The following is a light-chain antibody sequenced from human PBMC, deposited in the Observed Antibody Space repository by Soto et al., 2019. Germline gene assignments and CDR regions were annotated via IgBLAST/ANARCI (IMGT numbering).Light chain of an antibody. CDR1: SSNIGAGYD. J-gene: IGLJ3*02. Sequence: QSVLTQPPSVSGAPGQRVTISCTVSSSNIGAGYDVHWYQQLPGTAPKLLIYGNSNRPSGVPDRFSGSKSGTSASLAITGLQTEDEADNYCQSYDSSLSALFGGGTKLTVL. CDR3: QSYDSSLSAL. CDR2: GNS. V-gene: IGLV1-40*01.